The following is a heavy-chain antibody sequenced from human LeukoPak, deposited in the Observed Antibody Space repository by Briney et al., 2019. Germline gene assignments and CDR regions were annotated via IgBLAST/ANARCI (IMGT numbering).Heavy chain of an antibody. CDR2: INHSGST. D-gene: IGHD6-19*01. J-gene: IGHJ4*02. Sequence: PSETLSLTCAVSGYSISNGYHWGWIRQPPEKGLEWIGSINHSGSTYYNPSLKSRVTISVDTSKNQFSLKLNSVTAADTAVYYCARGLAVAGTILDYWGQGTLVTVSS. CDR3: ARGLAVAGTILDY. V-gene: IGHV4-38-2*01. CDR1: GYSISNGYH.